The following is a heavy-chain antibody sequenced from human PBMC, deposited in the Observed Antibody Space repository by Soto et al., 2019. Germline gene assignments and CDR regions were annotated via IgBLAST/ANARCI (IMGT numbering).Heavy chain of an antibody. CDR2: IGVSGALT. Sequence: EVQLLESGGGLAQPGGSLRLSCATSGFTFRSYAMSWVRQAPGKGLEWVSAIGVSGALTYYVDSVKGRFTISRDNSQRTLYLQMSSLRAEDTAVYYCARHLGGVDTWNDFDSWGQGTVVTVSS. V-gene: IGHV3-23*01. CDR1: GFTFRSYA. D-gene: IGHD1-1*01. CDR3: ARHLGGVDTWNDFDS. J-gene: IGHJ4*02.